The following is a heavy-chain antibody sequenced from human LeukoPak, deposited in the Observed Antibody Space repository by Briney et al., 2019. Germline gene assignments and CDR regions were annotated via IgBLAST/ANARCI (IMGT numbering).Heavy chain of an antibody. D-gene: IGHD3-22*01. CDR2: VSYTGRT. J-gene: IGHJ3*01. CDR3: ARLLDNDISGDPDTFDV. Sequence: SETLSLACTVSGGSLSGHYWSWIRQPPGKRLEWIGYVSYTGRTKYNPSLQRRVTISIETSKSQFSLKLPSVTSADTAVYSCARLLDNDISGDPDTFDVWGQGTTVIVSS. CDR1: GGSLSGHY. V-gene: IGHV4-59*11.